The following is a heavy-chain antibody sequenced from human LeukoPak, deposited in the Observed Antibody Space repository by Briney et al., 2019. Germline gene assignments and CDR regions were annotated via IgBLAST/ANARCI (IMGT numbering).Heavy chain of an antibody. CDR2: IYYSGST. V-gene: IGHV4-31*03. Sequence: PSETLSLTCTVSGGSISSGGYYWSWIRQHPGKGLEWIGYIYYSGSTYYNPSLKSRVTISVDTSKNQFSLKLSSVTAADTAVYYCARDGSSWKYNWFDPWGQGTLVTVSS. CDR1: GGSISSGGYY. J-gene: IGHJ5*02. CDR3: ARDGSSWKYNWFDP. D-gene: IGHD6-13*01.